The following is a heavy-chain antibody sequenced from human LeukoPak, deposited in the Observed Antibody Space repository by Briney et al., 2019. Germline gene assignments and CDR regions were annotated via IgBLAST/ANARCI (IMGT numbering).Heavy chain of an antibody. CDR2: INPHRGDT. V-gene: IGHV1-2*02. CDR1: GYTFTSYY. J-gene: IGHJ5*02. D-gene: IGHD2-21*02. CDR3: AREKVVTSTYNWLDP. Sequence: GASVKVSCKASGYTFTSYYMHWVRQAPGQGLEWMGWINPHRGDTSYAQKFQGRVSMTRDTSISTAYMELSRLKSDDTAMYSCAREKVVTSTYNWLDPWGQGTLVTVSA.